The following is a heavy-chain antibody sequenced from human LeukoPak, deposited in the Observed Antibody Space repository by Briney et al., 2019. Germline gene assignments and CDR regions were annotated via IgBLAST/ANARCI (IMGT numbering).Heavy chain of an antibody. CDR3: ARANYYYDSSGYLDY. V-gene: IGHV3-30*03. J-gene: IGHJ4*02. CDR2: ISNDGSNK. CDR1: GFTFRNYG. D-gene: IGHD3-22*01. Sequence: GGSLRLSCAASGFTFRNYGMHWVRQAPGKGLEWAAIISNDGSNKYYADSVKGRFTISRDNSKNTLYLQMNSLRAEDTAVYYCARANYYYDSSGYLDYWGQGTLVTVSS.